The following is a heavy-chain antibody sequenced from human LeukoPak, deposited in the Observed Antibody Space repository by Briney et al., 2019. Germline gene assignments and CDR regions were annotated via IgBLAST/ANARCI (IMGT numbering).Heavy chain of an antibody. V-gene: IGHV3-53*01. Sequence: GGSLRLSCAASGFSVSDNYMTWVRQAPGKGLEWVSIIYSGGSTYSADSVRGRFTISRDNAKNSLYLQMNSLRAEDTAVYYCARGPYYYDSSGYYYFDYWGQGTLVTVSS. D-gene: IGHD3-22*01. J-gene: IGHJ4*02. CDR2: IYSGGST. CDR3: ARGPYYYDSSGYYYFDY. CDR1: GFSVSDNY.